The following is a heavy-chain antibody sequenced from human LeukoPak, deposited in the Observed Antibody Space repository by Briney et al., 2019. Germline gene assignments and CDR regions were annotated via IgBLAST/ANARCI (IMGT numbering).Heavy chain of an antibody. J-gene: IGHJ4*02. CDR1: GYTFTSYY. V-gene: IGHV1-46*01. Sequence: ASVKVSCKASGYTFTSYYMHWVRQAPGQGLEWMGIINPSGGSTSYAQKFQGRVTMTRDTSTSTVYVELSSLRSEDTAVYYCARETGTTRFDYWGQGTLVTVSS. CDR3: ARETGTTRFDY. CDR2: INPSGGST. D-gene: IGHD1-7*01.